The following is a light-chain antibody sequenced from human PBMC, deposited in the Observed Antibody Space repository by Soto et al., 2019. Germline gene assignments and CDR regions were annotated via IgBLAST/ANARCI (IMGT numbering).Light chain of an antibody. CDR3: QQTYDTLFS. V-gene: IGKV1-39*01. J-gene: IGKJ3*01. Sequence: DISLTQSPSSLSASVGDSVTITCRASQTISRYLNWYQQRPGKAPSLLLYATFHLQAGVPSRFRGSGSGTDFTLSITGLQPEDFATYYCQQTYDTLFSFGPGTTVDLK. CDR2: ATF. CDR1: QTISRY.